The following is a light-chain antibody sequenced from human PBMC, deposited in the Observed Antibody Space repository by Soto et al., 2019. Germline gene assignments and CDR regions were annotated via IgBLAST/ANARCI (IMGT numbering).Light chain of an antibody. J-gene: IGLJ2*01. CDR1: SSNIGSDT. CDR3: AAWGDSLNGPV. V-gene: IGLV1-44*01. CDR2: SNN. Sequence: QSVLTQPPSASGTPGQRVTISCSGSSSNIGSDTVNWYQQLPGTAPKLLIYSNNNRPSGVPDRFSGSKSGTSASLAISGLQSEDEADYYCAAWGDSLNGPVFGGGTKLTVL.